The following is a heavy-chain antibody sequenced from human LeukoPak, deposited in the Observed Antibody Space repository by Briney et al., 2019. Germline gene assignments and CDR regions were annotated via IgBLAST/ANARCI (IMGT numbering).Heavy chain of an antibody. V-gene: IGHV4-59*11. J-gene: IGHJ4*02. D-gene: IGHD2-2*01. Sequence: SATLSLICSVSGGSLSSHYWSWIRQPPGKGLELIGHIHDTGSTFYNPSLRGRVTISLDTSNNQFSLKLTSMTAADTAVYYCARFSSGCSTSSCYLPYWGQGTLVTVS. CDR2: IHDTGST. CDR3: ARFSSGCSTSSCYLPY. CDR1: GGSLSSHY.